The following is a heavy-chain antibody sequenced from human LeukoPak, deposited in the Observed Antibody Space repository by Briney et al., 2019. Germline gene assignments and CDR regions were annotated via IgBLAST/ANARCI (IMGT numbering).Heavy chain of an antibody. CDR3: ARETDSSGYYYGGGWFDP. J-gene: IGHJ5*02. CDR1: GGSISSSNW. D-gene: IGHD3-22*01. V-gene: IGHV4-4*02. Sequence: PSETLSLTCAVSGGSISSSNWWSWVRQPPGKGLEWIGEIYHSGSTNYNPSLKSRVTISVDKSKNQFSLKLSSVTAADTAVYYCARETDSSGYYYGGGWFDPWGQGTLVTVSS. CDR2: IYHSGST.